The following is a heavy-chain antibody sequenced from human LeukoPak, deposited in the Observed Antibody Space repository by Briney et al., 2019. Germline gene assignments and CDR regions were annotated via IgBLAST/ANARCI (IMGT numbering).Heavy chain of an antibody. J-gene: IGHJ4*02. CDR2: IVPIFGTP. Sequence: SVKVSCKTSGGTFSSYVINWVRQAPGQGLEWMGKIVPIFGTPTAAQKFQGRITITTDEFTSTAYMELSGLRSEDTAVYYCAVREGLDQGGFASYFDNWGQGTQVTVSS. CDR1: GGTFSSYV. CDR3: AVREGLDQGGFASYFDN. D-gene: IGHD3-16*01. V-gene: IGHV1-69*05.